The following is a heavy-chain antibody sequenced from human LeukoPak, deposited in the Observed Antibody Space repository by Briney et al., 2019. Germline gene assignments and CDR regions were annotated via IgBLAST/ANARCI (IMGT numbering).Heavy chain of an antibody. Sequence: PSETLSLTCIVSGVSISSYYWSWIRQPPGKGLEWIGYIYYTGSTSYNPSLKSGVTMLLDTSKNQFSLKLSSVTAADTAVYYCANYDGAPRYWGQGTLVTVSS. J-gene: IGHJ4*02. CDR2: IYYTGST. D-gene: IGHD3-22*01. CDR1: GVSISSYY. V-gene: IGHV4-59*08. CDR3: ANYDGAPRY.